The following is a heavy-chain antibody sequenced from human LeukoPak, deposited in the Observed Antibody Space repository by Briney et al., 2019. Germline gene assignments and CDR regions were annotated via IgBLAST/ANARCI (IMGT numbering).Heavy chain of an antibody. Sequence: SVTVSCKASGFTFTSSAMQWVRQARGQRLEWIGWIVVGSGNTNYAQKFQERVTITRDMSTSTAYMELSSLRSEDTAVYYCAAGEKSAAGTSMGDYWGQGTLVTVAS. CDR1: GFTFTSSA. D-gene: IGHD6-13*01. CDR3: AAGEKSAAGTSMGDY. V-gene: IGHV1-58*02. J-gene: IGHJ4*02. CDR2: IVVGSGNT.